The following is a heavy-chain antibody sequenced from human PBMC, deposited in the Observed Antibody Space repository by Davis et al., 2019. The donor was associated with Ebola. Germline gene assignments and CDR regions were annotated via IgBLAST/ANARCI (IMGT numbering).Heavy chain of an antibody. J-gene: IGHJ5*02. CDR1: GGTFSSYA. CDR2: IIPIFGTA. CDR3: AREGLGERWLQFAVQNWFDP. Sequence: SVKVSCKASGGTFSSYAISWVRQAPGQGLEWMGGIIPIFGTANYAQKFQGRVTITADESTSTAYMELRSLRSDDTAVYYCAREGLGERWLQFAVQNWFDPWGQGTLVTVSS. V-gene: IGHV1-69*13. D-gene: IGHD5-24*01.